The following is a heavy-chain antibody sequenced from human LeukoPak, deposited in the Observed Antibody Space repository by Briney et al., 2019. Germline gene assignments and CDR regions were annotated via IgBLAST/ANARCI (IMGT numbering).Heavy chain of an antibody. J-gene: IGHJ4*02. D-gene: IGHD6-19*01. CDR1: GFIFSSYA. V-gene: IGHV3-30*01. CDR3: GRGRGAYSSGYFVDF. CDR2: ISYDGTNQ. Sequence: GGSLRLSCAASGFIFSSYATHWVRQAPGKGLEWVAVISYDGTNQDYADSVKGRFTISRDNPNNTLHLQMNSLRDEDTAVYYCGRGRGAYSSGYFVDFWGQGTLVTVSS.